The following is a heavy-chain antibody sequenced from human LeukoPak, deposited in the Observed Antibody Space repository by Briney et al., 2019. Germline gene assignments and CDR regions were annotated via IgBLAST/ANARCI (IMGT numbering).Heavy chain of an antibody. V-gene: IGHV3-74*01. CDR3: ARDLGQYYDTSDNWFDP. CDR2: INSDGINT. CDR1: GSTVSNYW. J-gene: IGHJ5*02. D-gene: IGHD3-22*01. Sequence: GGSLRLSCAASGSTVSNYWMHWVRQAPGKGLVWVSRINSDGINTSYADSVKGRFTISRDNAKNTLNLQMNSLRAEDTAVYYCARDLGQYYDTSDNWFDPWGQGTLVTVSS.